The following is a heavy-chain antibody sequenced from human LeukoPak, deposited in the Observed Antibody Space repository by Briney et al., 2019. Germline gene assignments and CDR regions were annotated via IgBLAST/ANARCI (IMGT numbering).Heavy chain of an antibody. CDR3: SRGPPTWDNAS. Sequence: ASVKVSCKASGYTFTSYDFNWVRQATGQRPEWMGWMSPNSGDTGYAQKFRDRVTMTRNTSISTAYMELSSLRSDDTAVYYFSRGPPTWDNASWGRGPLVTASS. D-gene: IGHD1-1*01. J-gene: IGHJ5*02. CDR2: MSPNSGDT. CDR1: GYTFTSYD. V-gene: IGHV1-8*01.